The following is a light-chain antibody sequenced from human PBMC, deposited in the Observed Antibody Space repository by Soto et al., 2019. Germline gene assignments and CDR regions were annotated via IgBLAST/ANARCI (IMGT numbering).Light chain of an antibody. CDR1: QSISSW. CDR2: KAS. J-gene: IGKJ4*01. Sequence: DIQMTQSPSTLSASVGDRVTITCRASQSISSWLAWYQQKPGKAPNLLIYKASSLESGVLSRFRGSGSGTEFTRTISSLQTDDFATYYCQQYNSYPFTVGGGTKVEIK. CDR3: QQYNSYPFT. V-gene: IGKV1-5*03.